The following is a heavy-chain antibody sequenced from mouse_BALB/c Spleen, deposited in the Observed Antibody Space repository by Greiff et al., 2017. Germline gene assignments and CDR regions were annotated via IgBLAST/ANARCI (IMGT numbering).Heavy chain of an antibody. J-gene: IGHJ2*01. CDR2: ISSGGSYT. CDR3: ARHFFYYGNYEGFDY. V-gene: IGHV5-6*01. Sequence: EVKLMESGGDLVKPGGSLKLSCAASGFTFSSYGMSWVRQTPDKRLEWVATISSGGSYTYFPDSVKGRFTISRDNAKNTLYLQMSSLKSEDTAMYYCARHFFYYGNYEGFDYWGQGTTLTVSS. D-gene: IGHD2-1*01. CDR1: GFTFSSYG.